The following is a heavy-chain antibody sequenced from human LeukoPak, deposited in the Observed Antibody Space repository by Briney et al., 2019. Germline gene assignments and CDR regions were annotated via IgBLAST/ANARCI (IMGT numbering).Heavy chain of an antibody. CDR2: IKEDGSEK. CDR1: GFIFSTIW. D-gene: IGHD5-12*01. Sequence: GGSQRLSCAASGFIFSTIWMSWVRQAPGKGLEWVASIKEDGSEKYYVDSVKGRFTISRDNAKNSLYLQMNSLRAEDTAVYYCARLRPLSQLDYWGQGTLVAVSS. CDR3: ARLRPLSQLDY. V-gene: IGHV3-7*01. J-gene: IGHJ4*02.